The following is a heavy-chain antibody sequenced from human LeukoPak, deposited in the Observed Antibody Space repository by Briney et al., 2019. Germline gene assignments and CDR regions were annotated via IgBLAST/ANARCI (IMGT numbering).Heavy chain of an antibody. J-gene: IGHJ4*02. Sequence: GASVKVSCKASGYTFTVYYMHWVRQAPGQGLEWMGWINPNSGATNYAQKFQGRVTMTRDTSISTAYMELSRLRSDDTAVYYCARATILTGYPVFDYWGQGTLVTVSS. CDR1: GYTFTVYY. D-gene: IGHD3-9*01. CDR3: ARATILTGYPVFDY. CDR2: INPNSGAT. V-gene: IGHV1-2*02.